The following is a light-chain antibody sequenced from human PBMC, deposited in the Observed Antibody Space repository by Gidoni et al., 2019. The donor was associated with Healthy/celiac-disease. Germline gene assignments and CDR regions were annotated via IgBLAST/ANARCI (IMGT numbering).Light chain of an antibody. CDR2: AAS. CDR3: QQSYSTLRT. J-gene: IGKJ1*01. CDR1: QSISSY. Sequence: IQMTQSPSSLSASVGDRVTITCRASQSISSYLNWYQQKPGKAPKLLIYAASSLQSGVPSRFSGSGYGTDFTLTISSLQPEDFETYYCQQSYSTLRTFGQGTKVEIK. V-gene: IGKV1-39*01.